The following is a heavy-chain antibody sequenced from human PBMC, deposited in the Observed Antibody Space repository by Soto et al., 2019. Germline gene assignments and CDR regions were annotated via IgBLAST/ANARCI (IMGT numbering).Heavy chain of an antibody. CDR3: ARDAYDDPPGYFQH. CDR1: GFIFSSYS. Sequence: QVQLVESGGDVVQPGRSLRLSCLTSGFIFSSYSLHWARQAPGKGLEWLTFMSYDGTTKYYADSVRGRFNVSRDNSKNTLYLQMNSLRPEDTAVYYCARDAYDDPPGYFQHWGQGTLVSVSS. V-gene: IGHV3-30-3*01. D-gene: IGHD3-22*01. J-gene: IGHJ1*01. CDR2: MSYDGTTK.